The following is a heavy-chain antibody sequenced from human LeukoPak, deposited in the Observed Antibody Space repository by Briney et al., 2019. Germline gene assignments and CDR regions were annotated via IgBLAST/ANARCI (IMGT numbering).Heavy chain of an antibody. CDR1: GFTFSSYA. CDR3: ANHPGYSSSSGDAFDI. J-gene: IGHJ3*02. V-gene: IGHV3-23*01. CDR2: ISGSGGST. Sequence: PGGSLRLSCAASGFTFSSYAMSWVRQAPGKGPEWVSAISGSGGSTYYADSVKGRFTISRDNSKNTLYLQMNSLRAEDTAVYYCANHPGYSSSSGDAFDIWGQGTMVTVSS. D-gene: IGHD6-13*01.